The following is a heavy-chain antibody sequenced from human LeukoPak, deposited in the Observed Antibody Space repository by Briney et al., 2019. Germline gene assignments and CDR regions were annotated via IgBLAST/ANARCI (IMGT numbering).Heavy chain of an antibody. CDR1: GGTFSSYT. CDR3: ARVPSIVPNVDRNYYMDV. J-gene: IGHJ6*03. V-gene: IGHV1-69*02. D-gene: IGHD5-12*01. Sequence: SVKVSCKASGGTFSSYTISWVRQAPGQGLEWMGRIIPILGIANYAQKFQGRVTITADKSTSTAYMELSSLRSEDTAVYYCARVPSIVPNVDRNYYMDVWGKGTTVTVSS. CDR2: IIPILGIA.